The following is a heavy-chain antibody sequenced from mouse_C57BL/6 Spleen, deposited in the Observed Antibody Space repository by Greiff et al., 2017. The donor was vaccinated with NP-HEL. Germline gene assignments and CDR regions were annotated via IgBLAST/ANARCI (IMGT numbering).Heavy chain of an antibody. Sequence: EVNLVESEGGLVQPGSSMKLSCTASGFTFSDYYMAWVRQVPEKGLEWVANINYDGSSTYYLDSLKSRFIISRDNAKNILYLQMSSLKSEDTATYYCARRSYYGSSDWYFDVWGTGTTVTVSS. CDR1: GFTFSDYY. CDR3: ARRSYYGSSDWYFDV. V-gene: IGHV5-16*01. J-gene: IGHJ1*03. D-gene: IGHD1-1*01. CDR2: INYDGSST.